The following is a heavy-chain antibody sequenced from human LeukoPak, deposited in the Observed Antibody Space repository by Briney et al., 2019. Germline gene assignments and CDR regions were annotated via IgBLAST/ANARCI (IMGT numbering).Heavy chain of an antibody. CDR3: ARGVHWFDL. J-gene: IGHJ5*02. D-gene: IGHD2-8*01. CDR2: TYYRSKRYT. CDR1: GASVSSKSGA. V-gene: IGHV6-1*01. Sequence: SQTLSLTCAISGASVSSKSGAWNWIRQSPSRGLEWLGRTYYRSKRYTDYAVSVKSRISINPDASKNQFSLQLSSVTPEDTAIYYCARGVHWFDLWGQGTLVTVSS.